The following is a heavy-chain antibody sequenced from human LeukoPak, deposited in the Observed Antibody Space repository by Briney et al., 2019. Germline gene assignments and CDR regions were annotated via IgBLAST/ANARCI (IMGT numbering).Heavy chain of an antibody. J-gene: IGHJ4*02. D-gene: IGHD4-17*01. CDR2: INPSGGST. CDR3: ARTPHLDYGVFDY. V-gene: IGHV1-46*01. Sequence: ASVKVSCKAPGYTFTTYHMHWVRQAPGQGLEWMGIINPSGGSTNYAQKFQGRVTMTRDMSTSTVYMELSSLRSDDTAVYYCARTPHLDYGVFDYWGQGTLVTVSS. CDR1: GYTFTTYH.